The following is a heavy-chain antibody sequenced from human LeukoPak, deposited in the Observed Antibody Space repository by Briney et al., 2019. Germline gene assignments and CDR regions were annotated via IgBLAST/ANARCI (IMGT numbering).Heavy chain of an antibody. CDR1: EFTFNNYN. CDR3: ARDPYSGNYGSYYYYYMDV. V-gene: IGHV3-21*01. CDR2: ITSSGTYI. D-gene: IGHD3-22*01. Sequence: PGGSLRLSCAASEFTFNNYNMNWVRQAPGKALEWVSSITSSGTYIFYADSVKGRFTISRDNAKNSLYLQINSLGPEDTAVYFCARDPYSGNYGSYYYYYMDVWGKGTTVTVSS. J-gene: IGHJ6*03.